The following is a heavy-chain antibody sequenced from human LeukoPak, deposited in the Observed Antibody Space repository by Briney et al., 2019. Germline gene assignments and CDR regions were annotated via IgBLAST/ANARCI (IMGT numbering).Heavy chain of an antibody. CDR2: LYNSGTT. J-gene: IGHJ4*02. D-gene: IGHD6-6*01. Sequence: SETLSLTCPVSGGSISDYYWSWIRQPAGKGLEWIGRLYNSGTTNYNPSLKSRLTMSVDTSKNQFSLKLSSVTAADTAVYYCAREYSSSSPFDYWGQGTLVTVSS. CDR1: GGSISDYY. V-gene: IGHV4-4*07. CDR3: AREYSSSSPFDY.